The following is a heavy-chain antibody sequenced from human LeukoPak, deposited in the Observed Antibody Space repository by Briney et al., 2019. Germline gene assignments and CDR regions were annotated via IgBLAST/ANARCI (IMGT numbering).Heavy chain of an antibody. D-gene: IGHD3-10*01. J-gene: IGHJ4*02. Sequence: GGSLRLSCAASGFTFSSYAMSWVRQAPGKGLEWVGRIKSKSDGGTTDYAAPVKGRFTISRDDSKNTLFLQVNSLIIEDTAVYYCTTVTLRPVGLWGQGTLVTVSS. CDR3: TTVTLRPVGL. V-gene: IGHV3-15*05. CDR2: IKSKSDGGTT. CDR1: GFTFSSYA.